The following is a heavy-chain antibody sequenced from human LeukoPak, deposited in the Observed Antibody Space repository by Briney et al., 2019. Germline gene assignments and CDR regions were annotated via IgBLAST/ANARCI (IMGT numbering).Heavy chain of an antibody. CDR2: IYYSGST. CDR1: GGSISSSSYY. CDR3: ARSYDSSGRDY. D-gene: IGHD3-22*01. V-gene: IGHV4-39*01. Sequence: SETLSLTCTVSGGSISSSSYYWGWVRQPPGNGLEWIGNIYYSGSTYDNPSLKSRITISVDTSKNQFSLKQSSVTAADTAVYYCARSYDSSGRDYWGQGTLVTVSS. J-gene: IGHJ4*02.